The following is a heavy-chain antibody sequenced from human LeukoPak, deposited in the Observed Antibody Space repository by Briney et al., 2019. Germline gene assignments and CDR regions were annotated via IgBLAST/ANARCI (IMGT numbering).Heavy chain of an antibody. V-gene: IGHV3-21*01. J-gene: IGHJ1*01. CDR3: ARDSAVDCSGGSCYSDFQH. CDR2: ISSSSSYI. CDR1: GFTFSSYS. Sequence: GGSLRLSCAASGFTFSSYSMNWVRQAPGKGLEWVSSISSSSSYIYYADSVKGRFTISRDNAKNSLYLQMNSLRAGDTAVYYCARDSAVDCSGGSCYSDFQHWGQGTLVTVSS. D-gene: IGHD2-15*01.